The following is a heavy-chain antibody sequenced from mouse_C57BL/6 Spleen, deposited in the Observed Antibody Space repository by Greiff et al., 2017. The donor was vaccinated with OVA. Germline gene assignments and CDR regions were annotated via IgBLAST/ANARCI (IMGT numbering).Heavy chain of an antibody. CDR3: ARSYGNYDWYFDV. J-gene: IGHJ1*03. D-gene: IGHD2-1*01. V-gene: IGHV1-53*01. Sequence: VQLQQPGTELVKPWASVKLSCKASGYTFTSYWMHWVKQRPGQGLEWIGNINPSNGGTNYNEKFKSKATLTVDKSSSTAYMQLSSLTSEDSAVYYCARSYGNYDWYFDVWGTGTTVTVSS. CDR2: INPSNGGT. CDR1: GYTFTSYW.